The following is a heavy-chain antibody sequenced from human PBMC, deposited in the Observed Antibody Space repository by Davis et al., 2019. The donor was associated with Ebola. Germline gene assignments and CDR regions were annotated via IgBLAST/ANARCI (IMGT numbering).Heavy chain of an antibody. Sequence: PSETLSLTCTVSGDSMSHHYWTWIRQPAGKGLEWIGRMYTTGSTSYNPSFTGRLNMSIDMSKNQFSLRLSSVTAVDTALYYCVRGGGTYYSYHYMDVWGNGTTVIVSS. CDR2: MYTTGST. CDR1: GDSMSHHY. J-gene: IGHJ6*03. V-gene: IGHV4-4*07. CDR3: VRGGGTYYSYHYMDV.